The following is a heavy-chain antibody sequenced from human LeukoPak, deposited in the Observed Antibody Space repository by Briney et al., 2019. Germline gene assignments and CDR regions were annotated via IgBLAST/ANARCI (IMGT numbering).Heavy chain of an antibody. V-gene: IGHV4-59*01. CDR2: IYYSGST. CDR1: GGSISSYY. CDR3: ARGDGGSYGFDY. D-gene: IGHD1-26*01. Sequence: SETLSLTCTVSGGSISSYYWSWIRQPPGKGLEWIGYIYYSGSTNYNPSLKSQVTISVDTSKNQFSLKLSSVTAADTAVYYCARGDGGSYGFDYWGQGTLVTVSS. J-gene: IGHJ4*02.